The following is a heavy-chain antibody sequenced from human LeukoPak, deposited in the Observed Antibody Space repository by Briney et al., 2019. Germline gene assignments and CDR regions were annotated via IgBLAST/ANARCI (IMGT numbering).Heavy chain of an antibody. D-gene: IGHD1-1*01. CDR3: VRNWDY. V-gene: IGHV4-4*07. CDR2: ISTRGNT. J-gene: IGHJ4*02. CDR1: GDFITNRY. Sequence: KTSETLSLNCSVSGDFITNRYWSWVRQSAGKGLEWIGRISTRGNTNYNPSLKSRVTMSVDTSNKHFSLKLTSVTAADTAVYYCVRNWDYWGQGTLVTVSS.